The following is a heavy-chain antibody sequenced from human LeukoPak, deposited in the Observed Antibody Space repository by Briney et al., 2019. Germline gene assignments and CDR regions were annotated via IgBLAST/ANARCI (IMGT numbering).Heavy chain of an antibody. J-gene: IGHJ4*02. V-gene: IGHV3-11*06. CDR3: ARVSCGDSGYFEY. CDR2: VSSSSSYI. CDR1: GFIFSDYY. D-gene: IGHD4-17*01. Sequence: GGSLRLSCPASGFIFSDYYMSWIRQAPGKGLEWVSYVSSSSSYINYADSVKGRFTISRDNAKNSLYLQMNSLRAEDTAVYYCARVSCGDSGYFEYWGQGTLVTVSS.